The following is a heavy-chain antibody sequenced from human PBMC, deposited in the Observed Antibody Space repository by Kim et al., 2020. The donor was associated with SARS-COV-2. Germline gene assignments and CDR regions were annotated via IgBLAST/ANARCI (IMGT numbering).Heavy chain of an antibody. Sequence: GGSLRLSCAASGFTFDDYGMSWVRQAPGKGLEWVSGINWNGGSTGYADSVKGRFTISRDNAKNSLYLQMNSLRAEDTALYHCARNNYYDSSGYIEYWGQGTLVTVSS. CDR3: ARNNYYDSSGYIEY. J-gene: IGHJ4*02. CDR1: GFTFDDYG. V-gene: IGHV3-20*01. CDR2: INWNGGST. D-gene: IGHD3-22*01.